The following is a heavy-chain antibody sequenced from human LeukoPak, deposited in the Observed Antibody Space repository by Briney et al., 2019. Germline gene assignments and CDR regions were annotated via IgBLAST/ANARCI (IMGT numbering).Heavy chain of an antibody. V-gene: IGHV3-23*01. CDR3: AKVKGYYDSSGYYEYFDY. CDR2: ISGSGGST. CDR1: GFTFSNYA. D-gene: IGHD3-22*01. Sequence: GGTLRLSCAASGFTFSNYAMSWVRQAPGKGLEWVSAISGSGGSTYYADSVKGRFTISRDNSKNTLYLQMNSLRAEDTAVYYCAKVKGYYDSSGYYEYFDYWGQGILVTVSS. J-gene: IGHJ4*02.